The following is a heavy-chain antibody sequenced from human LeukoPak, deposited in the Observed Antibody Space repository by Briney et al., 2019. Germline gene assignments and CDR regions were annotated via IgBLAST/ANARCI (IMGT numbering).Heavy chain of an antibody. CDR1: GGSINNYY. D-gene: IGHD6-6*01. Sequence: PSETLSLTCTVSGGSINNYYWSWIRQPAGKGLEWIGRIYTRGSTNYNPSLKSRVTISVDTSKNQFSLKLSSVTAADTAVYYCARGQLVGLYYFDYWGQGTLVTVSS. V-gene: IGHV4-4*07. CDR3: ARGQLVGLYYFDY. CDR2: IYTRGST. J-gene: IGHJ4*02.